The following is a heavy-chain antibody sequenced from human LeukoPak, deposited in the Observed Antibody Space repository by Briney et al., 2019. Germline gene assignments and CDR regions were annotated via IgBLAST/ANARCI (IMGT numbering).Heavy chain of an antibody. V-gene: IGHV4-34*01. Sequence: SETLSLTCAVYGGSFSGYYWSWIRQPPGKGLEWIGSIYYSGSTYYNPSLKSRVTISVDTSKNQFSLKLSSVTAADTAVYYCARHSLYYDSSGYTSPIDYWGQGTLVTVSS. D-gene: IGHD3-22*01. J-gene: IGHJ4*02. CDR3: ARHSLYYDSSGYTSPIDY. CDR1: GGSFSGYY. CDR2: IYYSGST.